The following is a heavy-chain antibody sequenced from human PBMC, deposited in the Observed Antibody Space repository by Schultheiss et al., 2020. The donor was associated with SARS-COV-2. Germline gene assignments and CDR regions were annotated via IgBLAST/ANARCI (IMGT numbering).Heavy chain of an antibody. D-gene: IGHD3-10*01. CDR3: AKEGWFGSTGGMDV. CDR2: IKQDGSEK. J-gene: IGHJ6*02. Sequence: GGSLRLSCAASGFTFSSYAMHWVRQAPGKGLEWVANIKQDGSEKYYADSVKGRFTISRDNSKNTLYLQMNSLRAEDTAVYYCAKEGWFGSTGGMDVWGQGTTVTVSS. V-gene: IGHV3-7*03. CDR1: GFTFSSYA.